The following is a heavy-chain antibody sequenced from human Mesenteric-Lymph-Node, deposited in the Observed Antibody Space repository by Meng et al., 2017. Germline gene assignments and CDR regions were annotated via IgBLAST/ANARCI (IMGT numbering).Heavy chain of an antibody. Sequence: VELVGSGGGGVQPGRSLGLSCAASGFTFSSYAMHWVRQAPGKGLEWVAVISYDGSNKYYADSVKGRFTISRDNSKNTLYLQMNSLRAEDTAVYYCARGDGYSYDALDYWGQGTLVTVSS. CDR2: ISYDGSNK. CDR1: GFTFSSYA. CDR3: ARGDGYSYDALDY. D-gene: IGHD5-18*01. V-gene: IGHV3-30*01. J-gene: IGHJ4*02.